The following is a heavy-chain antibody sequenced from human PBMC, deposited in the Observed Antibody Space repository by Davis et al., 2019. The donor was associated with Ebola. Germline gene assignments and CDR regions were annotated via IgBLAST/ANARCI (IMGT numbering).Heavy chain of an antibody. V-gene: IGHV1-24*01. CDR3: SMGLVV. CDR1: GHTHIALS. CDR2: FDPENGVT. Sequence: ASVKVSCKVSGHTHIALSIQWVRQTPGTGLEWMGGFDPENGVTVYTQKFQGRVTMTEDRAADTGYMELSSLTSDDTAVYFCSMGLVVWGQGTLVTVSS. J-gene: IGHJ1*01. D-gene: IGHD3/OR15-3a*01.